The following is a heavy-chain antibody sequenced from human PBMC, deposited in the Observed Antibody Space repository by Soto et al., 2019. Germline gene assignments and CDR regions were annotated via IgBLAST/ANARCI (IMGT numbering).Heavy chain of an antibody. CDR2: TYYRSKWYN. CDR1: GDSVSTNRAA. J-gene: IGHJ4*02. D-gene: IGHD4-17*01. CDR3: ARDSPGYGDYVLFDY. Sequence: SQTLSLTCAISGDSVSTNRAAWNWIRQSPSRGLEWLGRTYYRSKWYNYYAVSVKSRITINPDTSRNQFSLQLNSVTPEDTAVYYCARDSPGYGDYVLFDYWGQGTLVTVSS. V-gene: IGHV6-1*01.